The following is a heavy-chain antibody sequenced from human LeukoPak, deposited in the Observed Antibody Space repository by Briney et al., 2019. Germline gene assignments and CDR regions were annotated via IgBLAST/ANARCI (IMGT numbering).Heavy chain of an antibody. CDR2: IYYSGST. Sequence: SETLSLTCSVSGGSVSSGSYYWRWIRQPPGKGLEWIGFIYYSGSTNYNPSLKSRVTISLDTSKNQFSLKLSSVTAADTAVYYCARDGSYSSGRLDAFDFWGQGTMVTVSS. D-gene: IGHD6-19*01. CDR3: ARDGSYSSGRLDAFDF. J-gene: IGHJ3*01. V-gene: IGHV4-61*01. CDR1: GGSVSSGSYY.